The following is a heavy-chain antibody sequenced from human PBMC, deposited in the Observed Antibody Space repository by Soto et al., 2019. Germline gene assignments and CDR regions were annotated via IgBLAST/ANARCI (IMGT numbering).Heavy chain of an antibody. V-gene: IGHV4-39*01. Sequence: SETLSLTCTVSGGSISSSSYYWGWIRQPPGKGLEWIGSIYYSGSTYYNPSLKSRVTISVDTSKNHFSLKLSSVTAADTAVYYCARHVTLFLYDFWRVPNIEGYYYYYMDVWGKGTTVTVSS. CDR1: GGSISSSSYY. D-gene: IGHD3-3*01. J-gene: IGHJ6*03. CDR2: IYYSGST. CDR3: ARHVTLFLYDFWRVPNIEGYYYYYMDV.